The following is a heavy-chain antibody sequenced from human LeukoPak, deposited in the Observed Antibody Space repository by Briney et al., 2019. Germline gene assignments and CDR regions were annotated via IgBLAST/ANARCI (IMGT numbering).Heavy chain of an antibody. CDR2: IYDSGST. V-gene: IGHV4-31*03. CDR3: ARSRIGAAGIWDY. J-gene: IGHJ4*02. D-gene: IGHD6-13*01. CDR1: GGSITSGGYY. Sequence: SETLSLTCTVSGGSITSGGYYWSWIRQYSGKGLEWIGYIYDSGSTYYSPSLKSRITISEDTSKNQFSLKLTSVTAADTAVYYCARSRIGAAGIWDYWGQGTPVTVSS.